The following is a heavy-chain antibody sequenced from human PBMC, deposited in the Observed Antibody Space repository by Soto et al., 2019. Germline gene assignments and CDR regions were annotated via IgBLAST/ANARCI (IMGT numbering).Heavy chain of an antibody. CDR2: ISGGGTSP. CDR1: GFTFSNYG. D-gene: IGHD2-2*01. CDR3: AKSGLVATMRTFSGFYS. V-gene: IGHV3-23*01. J-gene: IGHJ5*01. Sequence: EVQLLESGGNLVQPGGSLRLSCAASGFTFSNYGMNWVRQAPGKGLEWVSAISGGGTSPHYADSVKGRFTISRDNSKNTLYLQMNSLTADATALYYCAKSGLVATMRTFSGFYSWGQGTLVTVSS.